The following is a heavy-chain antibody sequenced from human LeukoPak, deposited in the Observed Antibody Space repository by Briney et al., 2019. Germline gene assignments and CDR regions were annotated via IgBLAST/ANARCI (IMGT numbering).Heavy chain of an antibody. Sequence: ASVKVSCKVSGHTLTELSMHWVRQAPGKGLEWMGGFDPEDGETIYAQKFQGRVTMTEDTSTDTAYMELSSLRSEDTAVYYCATGQGGWELPDYFDYWGQGTLVTVSS. J-gene: IGHJ4*02. V-gene: IGHV1-24*01. CDR1: GHTLTELS. CDR2: FDPEDGET. CDR3: ATGQGGWELPDYFDY. D-gene: IGHD1-26*01.